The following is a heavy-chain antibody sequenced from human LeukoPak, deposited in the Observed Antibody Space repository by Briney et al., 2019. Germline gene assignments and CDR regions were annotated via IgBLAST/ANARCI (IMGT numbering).Heavy chain of an antibody. CDR1: GFTFSNSW. J-gene: IGHJ5*02. Sequence: PGGPLRLSCAASGFTFSNSWMSWVPQAPGKGLEWVATIKPDGSAQYYVDSVKGRFTISRDNAKNSLFLQINSLRAEDTAVYYCANGGTYSSGPWGQGTLVTVSS. CDR2: IKPDGSAQ. D-gene: IGHD3-22*01. V-gene: IGHV3-7*01. CDR3: ANGGTYSSGP.